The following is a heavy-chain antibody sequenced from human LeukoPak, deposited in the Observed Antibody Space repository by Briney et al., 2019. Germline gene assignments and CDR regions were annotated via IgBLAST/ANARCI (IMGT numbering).Heavy chain of an antibody. D-gene: IGHD3-22*01. CDR3: ARQYYYDSSGCWAFDI. V-gene: IGHV4-4*02. CDR1: GGSISSSNW. CDR2: IYHSGST. J-gene: IGHJ3*02. Sequence: SGTLSLTCAVSGGSISSSNWWSWVRQPPGKGLEWIGEIYHSGSTNYNPSLKSRVTISVDKSKNQFSLKLSSVTAADTAVYYCARQYYYDSSGCWAFDIWGQGTMVTVSS.